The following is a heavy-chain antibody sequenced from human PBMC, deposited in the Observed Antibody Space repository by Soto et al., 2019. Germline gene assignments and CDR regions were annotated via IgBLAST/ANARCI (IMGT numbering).Heavy chain of an antibody. D-gene: IGHD6-13*01. Sequence: ASVTVSCKASGYTFTGYYMHWVRQAPGQRLEWMGWINPNSGGTNYAQKFQGWVTMTRDTSISTAYMELSRLRSDDTAVYYCAREKSSSWHHSVFRGMDVWGQGTTVTVSS. CDR1: GYTFTGYY. CDR3: AREKSSSWHHSVFRGMDV. J-gene: IGHJ6*02. CDR2: INPNSGGT. V-gene: IGHV1-2*04.